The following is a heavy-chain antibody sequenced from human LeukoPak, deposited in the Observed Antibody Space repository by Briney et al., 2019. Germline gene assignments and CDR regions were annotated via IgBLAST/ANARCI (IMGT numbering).Heavy chain of an antibody. V-gene: IGHV1-69*01. CDR2: IIPIFGTA. D-gene: IGHD2-2*01. J-gene: IGHJ4*02. CDR1: GGTFSSYA. CDR3: ARDLCSSTSCSFDY. Sequence: GASVKVSCKASGGTFSSYAISWVRQAPGQGLEWMGGIIPIFGTANYAQKFQGRVTITADESTSTAYMELSSLRSEDTAVYYCARDLCSSTSCSFDYWGQGTLVTVSS.